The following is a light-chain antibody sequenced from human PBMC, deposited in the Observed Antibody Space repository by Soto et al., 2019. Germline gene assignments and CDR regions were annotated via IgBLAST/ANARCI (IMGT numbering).Light chain of an antibody. CDR2: EVS. J-gene: IGLJ2*01. CDR3: SSYTSSSTVV. CDR1: SSDVGGYNY. V-gene: IGLV2-14*01. Sequence: QSALTQPASVSGSPGQSITIACTGTSSDVGGYNYVSWYQQHPGKAPKLMSYEVSNRPSGVSNRFSGSKSGNTASLTISGLEAEDEADYYCSSYTSSSTVVFGGGTKLTVL.